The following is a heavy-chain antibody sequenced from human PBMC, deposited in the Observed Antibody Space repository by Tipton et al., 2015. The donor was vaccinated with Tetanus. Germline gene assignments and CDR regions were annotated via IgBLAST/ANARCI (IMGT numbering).Heavy chain of an antibody. CDR1: GITFKDHA. V-gene: IGHV3-9*01. Sequence: SLRLSCVPSGITFKDHAIHWVRQRPGKGLEWVSGFKWDIGTMGYADSVKGRFTISRDIAKNSLYLQMDSLRPDDTALYYCAKDMTPGGLENWGRGTPVTVSS. CDR3: AKDMTPGGLEN. D-gene: IGHD3-16*01. CDR2: FKWDIGTM. J-gene: IGHJ4*02.